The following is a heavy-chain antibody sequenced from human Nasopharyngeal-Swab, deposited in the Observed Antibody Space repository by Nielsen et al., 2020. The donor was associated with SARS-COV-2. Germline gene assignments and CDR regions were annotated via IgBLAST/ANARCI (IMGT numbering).Heavy chain of an antibody. V-gene: IGHV3-30*18. CDR3: AKEGPGMFGVVGLDV. J-gene: IGHJ6*02. CDR2: ISYDGINK. D-gene: IGHD3-3*01. Sequence: GRSLKISCAASGFIFSSYGMHWVRQAPGKGLEWVAVISYDGINKYNADSVKGRFTISRDNSKDTLYLQMNSLRAEDTAVYYCAKEGPGMFGVVGLDVWGQGTTVSVSS. CDR1: GFIFSSYG.